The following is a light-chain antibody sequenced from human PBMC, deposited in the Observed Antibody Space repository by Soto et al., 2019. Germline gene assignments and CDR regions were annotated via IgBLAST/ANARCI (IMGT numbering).Light chain of an antibody. V-gene: IGKV1-5*03. CDR2: KTS. Sequence: DIQLTQSPSFLSASVGDRVTISCAASQSVSRWVAWYRQKPGTPPKLLIYKTSTLESGVPSRFSGGGSGTDFTLTISSLQPDDFGTYYCQQYKAFGQGTKVDIK. CDR1: QSVSRW. CDR3: QQYKA. J-gene: IGKJ1*01.